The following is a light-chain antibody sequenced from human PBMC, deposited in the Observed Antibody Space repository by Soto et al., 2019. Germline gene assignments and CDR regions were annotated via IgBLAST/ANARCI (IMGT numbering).Light chain of an antibody. Sequence: QSVLTQPASVSGSPGQSITISCTGTSSDVGSYTLVSWYQQHPGKAPKLMIFEASKRPSGVSHRFSGSKSGNTASLTISGLQAEDEADYYCSSYTSSSTPNWVFGGGTKLTVL. J-gene: IGLJ3*02. CDR1: SSDVGSYTL. CDR2: EAS. CDR3: SSYTSSSTPNWV. V-gene: IGLV2-14*02.